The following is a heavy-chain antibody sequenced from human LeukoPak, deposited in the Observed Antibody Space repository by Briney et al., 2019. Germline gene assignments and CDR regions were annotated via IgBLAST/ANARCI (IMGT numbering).Heavy chain of an antibody. J-gene: IGHJ4*02. V-gene: IGHV3-64D*06. CDR2: ISSNGDNT. Sequence: PGGSLRLSCSVSGFTFSTYVMHWVRQAPGKGLEHVSAISSNGDNTYYADSVKGRFTISRDNSKNRLYLQMSSLRADDTAVYYCVRGTGYWGQGALVTVSS. CDR1: GFTFSTYV. CDR3: VRGTGY.